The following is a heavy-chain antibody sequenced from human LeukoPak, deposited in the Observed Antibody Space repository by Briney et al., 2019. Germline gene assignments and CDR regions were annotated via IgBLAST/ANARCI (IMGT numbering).Heavy chain of an antibody. D-gene: IGHD3-22*01. CDR1: GGSISSYY. CDR2: IYYSGST. V-gene: IGHV4-59*12. CDR3: ARGPGEYYYDSSGYYPFDY. Sequence: SETLSLTCTVSGGSISSYYWSWIRQPPGKGLEWIGYIYYSGSTNYNPSLKSRVTISVDTSKNQFSLKLSSVTAADTAVYYCARGPGEYYYDSSGYYPFDYWGQGTLVTVSS. J-gene: IGHJ4*02.